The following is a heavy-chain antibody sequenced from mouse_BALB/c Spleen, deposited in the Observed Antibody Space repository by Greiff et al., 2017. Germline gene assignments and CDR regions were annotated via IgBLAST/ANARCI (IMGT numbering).Heavy chain of an antibody. CDR2: INPDSSTI. V-gene: IGHV4-1*02. CDR1: GFDFSRYW. D-gene: IGHD1-1*01. J-gene: IGHJ4*01. Sequence: EVKLLESGGGLVQPGGSLKLSCAASGFDFSRYWMSWVRQAPGKGLEWIGEINPDSSTINYTPSLKDKFIISRDNAKNTLYLQMSKVRSEDTALYYCARPEGLYYGSDYAMDYWGQGTSVTVSS. CDR3: ARPEGLYYGSDYAMDY.